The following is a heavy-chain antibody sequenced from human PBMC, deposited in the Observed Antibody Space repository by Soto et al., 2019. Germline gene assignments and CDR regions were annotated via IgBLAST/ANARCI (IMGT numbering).Heavy chain of an antibody. Sequence: PGESLKISCKGSGYIFTNYWIGWVRQMPGKGLEWMAIIYPGDSRTIYSPSFQGQVTISADKSISTAYLQWTSLKASDTAIYYCSKFKYSTSVRYLQHWGQGTPVTVSS. J-gene: IGHJ1*01. CDR1: GYIFTNYW. V-gene: IGHV5-51*01. D-gene: IGHD6-6*01. CDR3: SKFKYSTSVRYLQH. CDR2: IYPGDSRT.